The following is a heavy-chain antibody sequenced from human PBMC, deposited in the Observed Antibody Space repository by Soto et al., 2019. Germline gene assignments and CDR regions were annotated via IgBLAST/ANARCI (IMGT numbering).Heavy chain of an antibody. CDR2: ISAYNGNT. J-gene: IGHJ4*02. D-gene: IGHD3-22*01. V-gene: IGHV1-18*04. CDR1: GYTFTSYG. CDR3: ATRNDYDSSGYSDY. Sequence: QVQLVQSGAEVKKPGASVKDSCKTPGYTFTSYGITWVRQAPGQGLEWMGWISAYNGNTNYAQKLQGRVTRTTAVSTSTAYMELRSLRSDDTAVYYCATRNDYDSSGYSDYWGQGTLVTVSS.